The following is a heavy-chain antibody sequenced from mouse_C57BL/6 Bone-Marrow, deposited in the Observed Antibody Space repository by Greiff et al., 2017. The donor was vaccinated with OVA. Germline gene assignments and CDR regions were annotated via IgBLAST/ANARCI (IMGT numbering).Heavy chain of an antibody. V-gene: IGHV1-20*01. CDR3: ARSYPPYYAMDY. D-gene: IGHD2-12*01. CDR1: GYSFTGYF. CDR2: INPYNGDT. J-gene: IGHJ4*01. Sequence: EVQLQQSGPELVKPGDSVKISCKASGYSFTGYFMNWVMQSHGKSLEWIGRINPYNGDTFYNQKFKGKATLTVDKSSSTAHMELRSLTSEDSAVYYCARSYPPYYAMDYWGQGTSVTVSS.